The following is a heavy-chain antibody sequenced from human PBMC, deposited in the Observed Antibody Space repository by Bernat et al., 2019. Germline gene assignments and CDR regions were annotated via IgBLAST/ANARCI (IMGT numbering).Heavy chain of an antibody. CDR2: ISDSNYM. V-gene: IGHV3-21*01. J-gene: IGHJ4*02. CDR1: GFTFSSYS. D-gene: IGHD4-11*01. CDR3: ARIRGASNYDG. Sequence: EVQLVESGGGLVKPGGSLRLSCVASGFTFSSYSMNWVRQAPGKGLEWVSSISDSNYMYDADSVKGRFTISRDNAKNSLYLHMNSLGDEDTAVYYCARIRGASNYDGWGQGTLVTVSS.